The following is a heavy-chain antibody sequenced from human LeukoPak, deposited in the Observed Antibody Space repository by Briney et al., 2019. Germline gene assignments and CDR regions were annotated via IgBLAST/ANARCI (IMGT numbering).Heavy chain of an antibody. Sequence: GGSLRLSCAASGFTFSSYAMHWVRQAPGKGLEWVAVISYDGSNKYYADSVKGRFTISRDNSKNTLYLQMNSLRAEDTAVYYCARDPKGDLAQPSLYSSPDYWGQGTLVTVSS. CDR3: ARDPKGDLAQPSLYSSPDY. D-gene: IGHD6-13*01. CDR2: ISYDGSNK. V-gene: IGHV3-30-3*01. J-gene: IGHJ4*02. CDR1: GFTFSSYA.